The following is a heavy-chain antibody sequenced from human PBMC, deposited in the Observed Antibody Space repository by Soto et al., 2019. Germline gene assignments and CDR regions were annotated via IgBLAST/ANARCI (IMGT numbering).Heavy chain of an antibody. CDR3: ARHFSVVSFDY. V-gene: IGHV4-30-4*01. CDR2: IHNSGSP. Sequence: PSETLSLTCPVSGASIYNGGYFWSWIRQSPGKGLEWIGHIHNSGSPYNNPSLKSRVTISVDRSKNQFSLKLSSVTAADTAVYYCARHFSVVSFDYWVQGALVT. CDR1: GASIYNGGYF. J-gene: IGHJ4*02.